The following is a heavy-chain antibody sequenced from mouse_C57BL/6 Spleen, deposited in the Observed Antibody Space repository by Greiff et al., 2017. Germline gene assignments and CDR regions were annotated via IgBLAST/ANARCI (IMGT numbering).Heavy chain of an antibody. CDR1: GFTFSDYG. D-gene: IGHD4-1*01. Sequence: EVQLQESGGGLVKPGGSLKLSCAASGFTFSDYGMHWVRQAPEKGLEWVAYISSGSSTIYYADTVKGRFTISRDNAKNTLFLQMTSLRSEDTAMYYCARGANWDPFAYGGEGTLVTGAA. J-gene: IGHJ3*01. V-gene: IGHV5-17*01. CDR3: ARGANWDPFAY. CDR2: ISSGSSTI.